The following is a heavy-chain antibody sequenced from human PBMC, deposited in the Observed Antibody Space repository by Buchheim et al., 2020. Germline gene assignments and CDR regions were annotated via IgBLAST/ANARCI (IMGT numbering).Heavy chain of an antibody. V-gene: IGHV3-23*01. CDR1: GFTFSSYA. Sequence: EVQLLESGGGLVQPGGSLRLSCAASGFTFSSYAMSWVCQAPGKGLEWVSAISGSGGSTYYADSVKGRFTISRDNSKNTLYLQMNSLRAEDTAVYYCAKGSSDRPPSGEWELLVHWGQGTL. D-gene: IGHD1-26*01. CDR2: ISGSGGST. J-gene: IGHJ4*02. CDR3: AKGSSDRPPSGEWELLVH.